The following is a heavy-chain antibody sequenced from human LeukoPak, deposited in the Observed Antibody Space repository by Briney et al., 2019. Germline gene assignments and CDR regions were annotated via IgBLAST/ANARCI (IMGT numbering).Heavy chain of an antibody. CDR1: GLTFANYW. CDR3: AKGYCSSTSCYSRFDP. V-gene: IGHV3-74*01. J-gene: IGHJ5*02. D-gene: IGHD2-2*02. Sequence: GGSLRLSCAASGLTFANYWMHWVRQVPGKVPVWVSRINGDGSSIAYADSVKGRFTISRDNSKNTLYLQMNSLRAEDTAVYYCAKGYCSSTSCYSRFDPWGQGTLVTVSS. CDR2: INGDGSSI.